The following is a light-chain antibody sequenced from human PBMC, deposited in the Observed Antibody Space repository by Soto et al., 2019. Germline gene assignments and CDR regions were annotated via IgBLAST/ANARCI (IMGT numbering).Light chain of an antibody. CDR2: QDN. V-gene: IGLV3-1*01. Sequence: SYELTQPPSVSVSPGQTASISCSGDKLGDIYAFWYQQKPGQSPVLVIYQDNKRPSGIPERFSGSNSGNTATLTISGTQAMDEADYYCQAWDSSHVVFGGGTKVTVL. CDR3: QAWDSSHVV. CDR1: KLGDIY. J-gene: IGLJ2*01.